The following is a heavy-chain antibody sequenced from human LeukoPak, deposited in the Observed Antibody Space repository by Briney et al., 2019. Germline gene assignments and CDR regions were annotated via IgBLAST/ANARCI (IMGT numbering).Heavy chain of an antibody. CDR1: NYSITSGYL. J-gene: IGHJ4*02. CDR3: ARDGVFHDSDFYSFDY. V-gene: IGHV4-38-2*02. Sequence: PSETLSLPCAVSNYSITSGYLWGWFRQPPGKGLEWIASIYHSGTTYYNPSLRYRVTLFVDTSKNQFSLKLTSLTAADTAVYYCARDGVFHDSDFYSFDYWGQGTLVTVSS. D-gene: IGHD2-21*02. CDR2: IYHSGTT.